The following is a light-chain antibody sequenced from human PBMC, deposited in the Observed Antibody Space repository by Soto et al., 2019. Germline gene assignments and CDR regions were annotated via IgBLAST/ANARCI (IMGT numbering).Light chain of an antibody. J-gene: IGKJ5*01. CDR2: AAS. CDR3: QQSYSTSFT. V-gene: IGKV1D-8*02. CDR1: QSISSY. Sequence: IQMTQSTSLLSASTGDRVTISCRMSQSISSYLAWYQQKPGKAPELLIYAASTLQSGVPSRFSGSGSGTDFTLTISSLQPEDFATYYCQQSYSTSFTFGQGTRLEIK.